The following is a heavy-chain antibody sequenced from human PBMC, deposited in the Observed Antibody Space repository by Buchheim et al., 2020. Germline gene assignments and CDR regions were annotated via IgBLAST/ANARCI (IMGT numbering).Heavy chain of an antibody. CDR1: GGSFSGYF. J-gene: IGHJ4*02. Sequence: QVQLQQWGAGLLKPSETLSLTCAVYGGSFSGYFWSWIRQPPGKGLEWIGEIDHSGSINYNPSLKSRVTISVDTSKKHFSLKLSSVTAADTAVYYCARGRISSSSSPYYFDYWGQGTL. CDR3: ARGRISSSSSPYYFDY. CDR2: IDHSGSI. D-gene: IGHD6-6*01. V-gene: IGHV4-34*01.